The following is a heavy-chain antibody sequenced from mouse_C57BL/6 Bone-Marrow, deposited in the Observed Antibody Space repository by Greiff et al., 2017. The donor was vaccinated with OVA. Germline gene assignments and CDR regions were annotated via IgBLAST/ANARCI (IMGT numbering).Heavy chain of an antibody. CDR1: GFTFSSYT. D-gene: IGHD1-1*02. CDR3: ARHHYRSWFAY. J-gene: IGHJ3*01. CDR2: ISGGSGNT. Sequence: DVKLVESGGGLVKPGGSLKLSCAASGFTFSSYTMSWVRQTPEKRLEWVATISGGSGNTYYPDSVKGRFTIARDNAKNTLYLQMRSLRSEDTALYYCARHHYRSWFAYWGQGTLVTVSA. V-gene: IGHV5-9*01.